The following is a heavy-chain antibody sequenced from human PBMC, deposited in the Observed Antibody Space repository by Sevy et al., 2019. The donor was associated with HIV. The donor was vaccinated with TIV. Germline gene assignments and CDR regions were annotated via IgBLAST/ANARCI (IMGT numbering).Heavy chain of an antibody. Sequence: GGSLRLSCAASGFTFSSYAMSWVRQAPGKGLEWDSAISGSGGSTYYADSVKGRFTISRDNSKNTLYLQMNSLRAEDTAVYYCAKGNVSGYYYVVDAFDIWGQGTMVTVSS. D-gene: IGHD3-22*01. CDR2: ISGSGGST. J-gene: IGHJ3*02. CDR3: AKGNVSGYYYVVDAFDI. V-gene: IGHV3-23*01. CDR1: GFTFSSYA.